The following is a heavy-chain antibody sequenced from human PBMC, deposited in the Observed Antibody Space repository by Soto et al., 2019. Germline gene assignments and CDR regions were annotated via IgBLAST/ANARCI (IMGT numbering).Heavy chain of an antibody. CDR2: IYSGGST. D-gene: IGHD2-2*01. J-gene: IGHJ4*02. V-gene: IGHV3-66*01. Sequence: GGSLRLSCAASGFTVSSNYMSWVRKAPGKGLEWVSVIYSGGSTYYADSVKGRFTISRDNSKNTLYLQMNSLRAEDTAVYYCARVLLGYCSSTSCYGANDYWGQGTLVTVSS. CDR1: GFTVSSNY. CDR3: ARVLLGYCSSTSCYGANDY.